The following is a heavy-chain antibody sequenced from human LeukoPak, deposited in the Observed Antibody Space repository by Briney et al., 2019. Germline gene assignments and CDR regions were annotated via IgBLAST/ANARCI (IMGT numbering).Heavy chain of an antibody. Sequence: ASVKVSCKASGYTFTGYYMHWVRQAPGQGLEWMGWINRNSGGTNYAQKFQGRVATTRDTSISTAYMELSRLRSDDTAVYYCARSYYYGSGSIYYYYMDVWGKGTTVTVSS. CDR1: GYTFTGYY. V-gene: IGHV1-2*02. J-gene: IGHJ6*03. CDR2: INRNSGGT. D-gene: IGHD3-10*01. CDR3: ARSYYYGSGSIYYYYMDV.